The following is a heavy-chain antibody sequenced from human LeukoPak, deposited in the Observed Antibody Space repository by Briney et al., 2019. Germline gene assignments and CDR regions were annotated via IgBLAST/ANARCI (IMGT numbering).Heavy chain of an antibody. V-gene: IGHV3-23*01. J-gene: IGHJ3*02. CDR2: ISGSGGST. CDR1: GFTFSSYA. Sequence: PGGSLRLSCAATGFTFSSYAMSWVRQAPGKGLEWVSAISGSGGSTYYADSVKGRFTISRDNSKNTLYLQMNSLRAEDTAVYYCAKDDLITMIIYGFAAFDIWGQGTMVTVSS. D-gene: IGHD3-22*01. CDR3: AKDDLITMIIYGFAAFDI.